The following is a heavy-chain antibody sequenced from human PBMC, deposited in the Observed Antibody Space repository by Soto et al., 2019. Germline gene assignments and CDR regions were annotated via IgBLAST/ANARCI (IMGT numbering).Heavy chain of an antibody. V-gene: IGHV4-59*01. CDR1: GGSISSYY. D-gene: IGHD5-18*01. Sequence: SETLSLTCTVSGGSISSYYWSWIRQPPGKGLEWLGYIYYSGSTNYNPSLKSRVTISVDTSKNQFSLKLSSVTAADTAVYYCAREGPDTAWGAFDIWGQGTMVTVSS. CDR3: AREGPDTAWGAFDI. J-gene: IGHJ3*02. CDR2: IYYSGST.